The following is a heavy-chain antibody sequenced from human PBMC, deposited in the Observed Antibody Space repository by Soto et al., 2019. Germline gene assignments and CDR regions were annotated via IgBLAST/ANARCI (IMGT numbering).Heavy chain of an antibody. CDR3: TRSVITTAGTDAFDL. CDR1: AYTFTSYY. D-gene: IGHD6-13*01. CDR2: INPNSGST. J-gene: IGHJ3*01. V-gene: IGHV1-46*03. Sequence: QVQMVQSGAELKRPGASVRVSCKASAYTFTSYYVHWVRQAPGQGPEWMRMINPNSGSTDYAQKFHGRVTRARGASTTTVYMELSSLRSEDTAIYFCTRSVITTAGTDAFDLWGHGTLVTVSS.